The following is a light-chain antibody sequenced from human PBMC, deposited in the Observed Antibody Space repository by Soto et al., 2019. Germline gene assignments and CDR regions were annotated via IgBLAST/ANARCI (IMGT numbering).Light chain of an antibody. Sequence: EIVMTQSPATLSVSPGERATLSCRASQSVNSNLAWYQQKRGQAPRLLIYGASTTATGIPVRFSGSGSETEFTLTISSLQSEDFAIYYCQQYNNWPHTFGGGTKVEIK. CDR3: QQYNNWPHT. J-gene: IGKJ4*01. CDR2: GAS. CDR1: QSVNSN. V-gene: IGKV3-15*01.